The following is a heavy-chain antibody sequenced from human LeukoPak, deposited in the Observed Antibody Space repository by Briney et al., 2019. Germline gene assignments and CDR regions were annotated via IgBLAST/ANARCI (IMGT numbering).Heavy chain of an antibody. D-gene: IGHD2-8*01. CDR1: GYTFTSYD. CDR2: MNPNSGNT. CDR3: ATESCTNGVCYKVY. J-gene: IGHJ4*02. Sequence: ASVKVSCKASGYTFTSYDINWVRQATGQGLEWMGWMNPNSGNTGYAQKFQGRVTMTRNTSISTAYMELSRLRSDDTAVYYCATESCTNGVCYKVYWGQGTLVTVSS. V-gene: IGHV1-8*01.